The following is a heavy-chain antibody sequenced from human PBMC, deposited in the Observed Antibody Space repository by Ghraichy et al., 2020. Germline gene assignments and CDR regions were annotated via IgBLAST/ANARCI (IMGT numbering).Heavy chain of an antibody. J-gene: IGHJ4*02. V-gene: IGHV3-30*02. CDR2: IRYDGSNK. CDR1: GFTISNYG. Sequence: GGSLRLSCAASGFTISNYGMHWVRQAQGKGLEWVAFIRYDGSNKYYADSVKGRFTISRDNSKNTLYLQMNSLRAEDTAVYYCAKDLTDEVGAPGATDYWGQGTLVTVSS. D-gene: IGHD1-26*01. CDR3: AKDLTDEVGAPGATDY.